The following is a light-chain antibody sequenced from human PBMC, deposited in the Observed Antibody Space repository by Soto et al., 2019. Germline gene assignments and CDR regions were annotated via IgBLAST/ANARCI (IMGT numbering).Light chain of an antibody. CDR2: GNN. V-gene: IGLV1-51*01. CDR1: NSNIGKNY. J-gene: IGLJ3*02. Sequence: QSVLTQPPSVSAAPGQKVTISCFGSNSNIGKNYVSWYQQLPGTAPKLLIYGNNNRHSGITDRISGSKSGTSATLGITGLQPGEEADYYCATLDNTMSAEVFGRGTKVTV. CDR3: ATLDNTMSAEV.